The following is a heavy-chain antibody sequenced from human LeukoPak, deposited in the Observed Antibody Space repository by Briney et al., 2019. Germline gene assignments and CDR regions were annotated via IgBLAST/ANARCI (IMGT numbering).Heavy chain of an antibody. Sequence: PSETLSLTCTVSGGSISSYYWSWIRQPPGKGLEWIGYMYYSGSTNYNPSLKSRVTISVDTSKNQFSLKLSSVTAADTAVYYCARRAYGSGSYWDYYFDYWGQGTLVTVSS. D-gene: IGHD3-10*01. CDR3: ARRAYGSGSYWDYYFDY. J-gene: IGHJ4*02. V-gene: IGHV4-59*08. CDR1: GGSISSYY. CDR2: MYYSGST.